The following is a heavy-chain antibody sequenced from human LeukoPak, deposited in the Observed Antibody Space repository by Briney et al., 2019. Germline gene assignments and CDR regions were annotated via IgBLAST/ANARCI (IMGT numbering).Heavy chain of an antibody. J-gene: IGHJ5*02. CDR1: GGSFSGYY. V-gene: IGHV4-34*01. CDR2: INHSGST. CDR3: ARGLLWFGESWFDP. Sequence: SETLSLTCAVYGGSFSGYYWSWLRQPPGKGLEWIGEINHSGSTNYNPSLKSRVTISVDTSKNQFSLKLSSVTAADTAVYYCARGLLWFGESWFDPWGQGTLVTVSS. D-gene: IGHD3-10*01.